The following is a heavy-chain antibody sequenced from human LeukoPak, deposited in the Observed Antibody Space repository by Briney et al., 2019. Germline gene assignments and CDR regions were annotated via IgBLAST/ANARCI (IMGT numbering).Heavy chain of an antibody. CDR3: VRDSDRRSYY. CDR2: IKEGGSEK. D-gene: IGHD3-22*01. V-gene: IGHV3-7*05. J-gene: IGHJ4*02. Sequence: PGGSLRLSCVPSGFILSSYWMSWVRQAPGKGLEWVASIKEGGSEKYYVVSVKVRFTISRDSAKNSLYLQMNSLRAEDTAVYYCVRDSDRRSYYWGQGTLVTVSS. CDR1: GFILSSYW.